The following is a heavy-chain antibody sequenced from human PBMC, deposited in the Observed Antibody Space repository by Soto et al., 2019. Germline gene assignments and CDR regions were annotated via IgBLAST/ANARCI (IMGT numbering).Heavy chain of an antibody. V-gene: IGHV2-5*01. CDR2: IYWNDDK. Sequence: SGPTLVNPTQTLTLTCSVSGFSLSARGVGVGWIRQPPGKALEWLAIIYWNDDKLYSPSLKSRLTITKDTAENQVVLTMTNMDPVDTATYFCAHSPWGAAPDYWGQGAVVTVSS. D-gene: IGHD3-16*01. J-gene: IGHJ4*02. CDR1: GFSLSARGVG. CDR3: AHSPWGAAPDY.